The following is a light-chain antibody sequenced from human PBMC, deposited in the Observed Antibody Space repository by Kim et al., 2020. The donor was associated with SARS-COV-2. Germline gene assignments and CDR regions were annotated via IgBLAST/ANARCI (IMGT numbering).Light chain of an antibody. J-gene: IGLJ3*02. CDR2: VNS. Sequence: QTVTISCTGSSSNIGAGSDVHGYQQLPGTAPKVLSYVNSNRPSGVPDRFSGSKSDTSASLAITGLQAEDEADYYCQSYDTSLSGWVFGGGTKLTVL. CDR1: SSNIGAGSD. V-gene: IGLV1-40*01. CDR3: QSYDTSLSGWV.